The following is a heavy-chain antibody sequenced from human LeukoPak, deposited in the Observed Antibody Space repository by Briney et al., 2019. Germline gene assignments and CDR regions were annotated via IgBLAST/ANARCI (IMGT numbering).Heavy chain of an antibody. Sequence: ASVKVSCKVSGYTLTELSMHWVRQAPGKGLEWMGGFDPEDGETIYAQKFQGRVTMTEDTSTDTAYMELSSLRSEDTAVYYCATDYSLYCSSTSCYFSWGQGILVTVSS. J-gene: IGHJ5*02. D-gene: IGHD2-2*01. CDR2: FDPEDGET. CDR1: GYTLTELS. CDR3: ATDYSLYCSSTSCYFS. V-gene: IGHV1-24*01.